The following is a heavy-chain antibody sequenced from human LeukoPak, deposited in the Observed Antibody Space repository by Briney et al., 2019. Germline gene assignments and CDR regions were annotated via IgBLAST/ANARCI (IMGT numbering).Heavy chain of an antibody. D-gene: IGHD2-15*01. Sequence: SETLSLTCTVSGGSVSSGSYYWSWIRQPPGKGLEWIGNIYNTGSPYYNPSLKSRVTISVDTSKNQFSLKLSSVTAADTAVYYCARHRTVRSAIDPWGQGILVTVSS. V-gene: IGHV4-39*01. CDR1: GGSVSSGSYY. CDR3: ARHRTVRSAIDP. CDR2: IYNTGSP. J-gene: IGHJ5*02.